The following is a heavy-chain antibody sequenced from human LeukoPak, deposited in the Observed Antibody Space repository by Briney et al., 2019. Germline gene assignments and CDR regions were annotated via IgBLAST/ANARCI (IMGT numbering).Heavy chain of an antibody. V-gene: IGHV1-2*02. CDR2: INPNNGGT. D-gene: IGHD4-23*01. CDR3: AAARATVLTPSGY. J-gene: IGHJ4*02. CDR1: GYTFTDYF. Sequence: ASVKVSCKASGYTFTDYFMHWVRQAPGQGLEWMGWINPNNGGTNYARKFQGRVTMTRDTSFKTAYMELSRLTSDDTAVYYCAAARATVLTPSGYWGQGTLVTVSS.